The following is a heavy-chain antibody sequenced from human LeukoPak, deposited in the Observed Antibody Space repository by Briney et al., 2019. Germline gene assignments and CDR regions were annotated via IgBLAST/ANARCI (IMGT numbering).Heavy chain of an antibody. D-gene: IGHD3-10*01. CDR3: ARVTMVRGVNFDY. CDR2: INPNSGGT. CDR1: GYTFTVYY. Sequence: GASVTVSCTASGYTFTVYYMHWVRQAPGQGLEWMGWINPNSGGTNYAQKFQGRVTMTRDTSISTAYMELSRLRSDDTAVYYCARVTMVRGVNFDYWGQGTLVTVSS. V-gene: IGHV1-2*02. J-gene: IGHJ4*02.